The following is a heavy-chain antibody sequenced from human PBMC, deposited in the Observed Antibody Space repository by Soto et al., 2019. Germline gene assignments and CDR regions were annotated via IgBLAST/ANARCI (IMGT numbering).Heavy chain of an antibody. Sequence: SETFSDSCAVYGESLRRYCWTGIRQPPGKVLEWIGEINHRGYTNYNPSLKSRVTISIDTSKNQFSLKLTSVTAADTSVYYCARTGIVTTKWFDPWGRGTLVTVS. CDR1: GESLRRYC. D-gene: IGHD5-12*01. J-gene: IGHJ5*02. V-gene: IGHV4-34*01. CDR3: ARTGIVTTKWFDP. CDR2: INHRGYT.